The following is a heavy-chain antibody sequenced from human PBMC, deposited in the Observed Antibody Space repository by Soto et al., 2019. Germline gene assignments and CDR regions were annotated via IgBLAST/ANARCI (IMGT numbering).Heavy chain of an antibody. D-gene: IGHD3-22*01. V-gene: IGHV3-30*18. CDR3: AKCQYYYDSSGSQDY. CDR2: ISYDGSNK. CDR1: GFTFSSYG. Sequence: QVQLVESGGGVVQPGRSLRLSCAASGFTFSSYGMHWVRQAPGKGLGWVAVISYDGSNKYYADSVKGRFTISRDNSKNTLYLQMNSLRAEDTAVYYCAKCQYYYDSSGSQDYWGQGTLVTVSS. J-gene: IGHJ4*02.